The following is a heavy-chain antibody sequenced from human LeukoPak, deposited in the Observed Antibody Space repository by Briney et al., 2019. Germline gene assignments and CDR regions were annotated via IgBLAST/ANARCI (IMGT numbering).Heavy chain of an antibody. J-gene: IGHJ4*02. D-gene: IGHD3-10*01. CDR3: ARRLAMIRGIPYYFDY. Sequence: PGGSLRLSCKGSGYTFTNYWIGWVRQVPGKGLEWMGIIYPDDSDTRYRPSFQGQVTISADKSISTAYLQWSSLKASDTAMYYCARRLAMIRGIPYYFDYWGQGTLVTVSS. CDR2: IYPDDSDT. V-gene: IGHV5-51*01. CDR1: GYTFTNYW.